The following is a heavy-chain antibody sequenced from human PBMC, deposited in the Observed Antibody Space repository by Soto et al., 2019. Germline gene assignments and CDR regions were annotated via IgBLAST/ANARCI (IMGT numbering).Heavy chain of an antibody. J-gene: IGHJ3*02. V-gene: IGHV1-46*01. CDR3: ARGGRQLGVADAFDI. D-gene: IGHD6-6*01. CDR1: GYTFTSYY. CDR2: INPSGGST. Sequence: QVQLVQSGAEGKKPGASVKVSCKASGYTFTSYYMHWVRQAPGQGLEWMGIINPSGGSTSYAQKFQGRVTMTRDTSTSTVYMELSSLRSEDTAVYYCARGGRQLGVADAFDIWGQGTMVTVSS.